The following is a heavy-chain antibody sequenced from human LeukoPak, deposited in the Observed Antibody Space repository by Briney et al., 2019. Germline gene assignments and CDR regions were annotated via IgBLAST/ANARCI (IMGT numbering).Heavy chain of an antibody. J-gene: IGHJ4*02. CDR1: GFSLSTRGVG. V-gene: IGHV2-5*01. CDR2: IYWNDDK. CDR3: AHTVQPRFLEWLLSSYYFDY. D-gene: IGHD3-3*01. Sequence: SGPTLVKPTQTLTLTCTFSGFSLSTRGVGVGWIRQPPGKALEWLALIYWNDDKRYSPSLKSRLTITKDTSKNQVVLTMTNMDPVDTATYYCAHTVQPRFLEWLLSSYYFDYWGQGTLVTVSS.